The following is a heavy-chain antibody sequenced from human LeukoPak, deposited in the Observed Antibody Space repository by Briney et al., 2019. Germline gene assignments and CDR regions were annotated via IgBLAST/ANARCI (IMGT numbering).Heavy chain of an antibody. V-gene: IGHV4-38-2*02. Sequence: PSETLSLTCTVSGGSISGYYWGWIRQPPRKGLEWIGSIYHNGNTYYNPSLKSRVTISVDTSKNEFSLKLSSVTAADTAVYYCARAYHSSWYLNWFDPWGQGTLVTVSS. CDR2: IYHNGNT. CDR1: GGSISGYY. J-gene: IGHJ5*02. D-gene: IGHD6-13*01. CDR3: ARAYHSSWYLNWFDP.